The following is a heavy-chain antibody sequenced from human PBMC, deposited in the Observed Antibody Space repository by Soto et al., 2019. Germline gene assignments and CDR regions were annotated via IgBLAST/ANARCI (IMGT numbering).Heavy chain of an antibody. V-gene: IGHV4-31*11. Sequence: SETLSLTCAVSGGSISSGGYYWSWIRQHPGKGLEWIGYIYYSGSTYYNPSLKSRVTISVDTSKNQFSLKLSSVTAADTAVYYCARAHYDILTGYYRTSPSDAFDIWGQGTMVTVSS. CDR3: ARAHYDILTGYYRTSPSDAFDI. D-gene: IGHD3-9*01. J-gene: IGHJ3*02. CDR1: GGSISSGGYY. CDR2: IYYSGST.